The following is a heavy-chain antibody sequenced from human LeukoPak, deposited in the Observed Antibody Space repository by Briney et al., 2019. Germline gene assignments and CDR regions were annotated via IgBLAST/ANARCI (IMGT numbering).Heavy chain of an antibody. D-gene: IGHD2-21*02. Sequence: GGSLRPSCAASGFTFSSYAMSWVRQAPGKGLEWVSAISGSGGSTYYADSVKGRFTISRDNSKNTLYLQMNSLRAEDTAVYYCAKFCGGDCSIYYYYGMDVWGQGTLVTVSS. V-gene: IGHV3-23*01. J-gene: IGHJ6*02. CDR2: ISGSGGST. CDR3: AKFCGGDCSIYYYYGMDV. CDR1: GFTFSSYA.